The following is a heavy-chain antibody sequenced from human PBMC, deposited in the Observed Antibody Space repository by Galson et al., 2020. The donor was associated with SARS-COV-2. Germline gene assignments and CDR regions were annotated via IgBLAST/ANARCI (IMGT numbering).Heavy chain of an antibody. V-gene: IGHV3-23*01. CDR2: ISGSGGRK. D-gene: IGHD3-10*01. Sequence: GESLKISCAASGFTFSSYAMSWVRQAPGKGLEWVSVISGSGGRKYYADSVKGRFTISRDNSKNTLYLQMNSLRAEDTAVYYCAKTLGLLWFGELSWSAFDIWGQGTMVTVFS. CDR1: GFTFSSYA. J-gene: IGHJ3*02. CDR3: AKTLGLLWFGELSWSAFDI.